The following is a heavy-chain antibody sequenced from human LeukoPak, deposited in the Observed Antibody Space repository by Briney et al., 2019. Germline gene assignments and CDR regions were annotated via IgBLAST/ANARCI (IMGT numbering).Heavy chain of an antibody. CDR3: ARDALLDI. CDR2: IWSSGSTM. Sequence: GGSLRLSCAASGLPLSSYVMNWLRRAPGKGLEWVSYIWSSGSTMYYADSVKGRFAISRDNAKNSLYLQMNSLRAEDTAVYYCARDALLDIWGQGTMVTVSS. J-gene: IGHJ3*02. V-gene: IGHV3-48*03. CDR1: GLPLSSYV.